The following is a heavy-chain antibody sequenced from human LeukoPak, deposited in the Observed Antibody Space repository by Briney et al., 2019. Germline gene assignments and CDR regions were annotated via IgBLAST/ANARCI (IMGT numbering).Heavy chain of an antibody. Sequence: SETLSLTCAVYGGSFSGYYWSWIRQPPGKGLEWIGNIYDRGSTKYNPSLKSRATISVDTSKNQFSLRLSSVTAADTAVYYCARGRTFDNWGQGTLVTVSS. CDR1: GGSFSGYY. J-gene: IGHJ4*02. V-gene: IGHV4-59*01. CDR2: IYDRGST. CDR3: ARGRTFDN.